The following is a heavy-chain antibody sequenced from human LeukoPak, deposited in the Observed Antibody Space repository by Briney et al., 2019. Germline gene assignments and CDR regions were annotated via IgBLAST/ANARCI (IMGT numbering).Heavy chain of an antibody. J-gene: IGHJ4*02. D-gene: IGHD6-19*01. V-gene: IGHV4-59*01. CDR2: IYYSGST. CDR3: ASTGYSSGFRTYYFDY. Sequence: SETLSLTCTVSGGSISSYSWSWIRQPPGKGLEWIGYIYYSGSTNYNPSLKSRVTISVDTSKNQFFLKLSSVTAADTAVYYCASTGYSSGFRTYYFDYWGQGTLVTVSS. CDR1: GGSISSYS.